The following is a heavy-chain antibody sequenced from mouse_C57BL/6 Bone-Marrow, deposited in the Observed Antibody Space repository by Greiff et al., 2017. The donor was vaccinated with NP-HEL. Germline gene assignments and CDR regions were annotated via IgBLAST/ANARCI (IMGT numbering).Heavy chain of an antibody. Sequence: VQLQQSGGDLVKPGGSLKLSCAASGFTFSSYGMSWVRQTPDKRLEWVATISSGGSYTYYPDSVEGRFTISRDNAKNTLYLQMSSLKSEDTAMYYCARHYYSNYFDYWGQGTTLTVSS. CDR2: ISSGGSYT. CDR1: GFTFSSYG. J-gene: IGHJ2*01. D-gene: IGHD2-5*01. CDR3: ARHYYSNYFDY. V-gene: IGHV5-6*01.